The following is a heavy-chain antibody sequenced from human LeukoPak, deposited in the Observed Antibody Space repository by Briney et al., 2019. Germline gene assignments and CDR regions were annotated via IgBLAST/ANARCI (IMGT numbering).Heavy chain of an antibody. Sequence: GGSLRLSCAASGFTFRSSWMHWVRQAPGKGLVWVSRINADEGTTNYADSVKGRFTISRDNAKNTLYLQMNSLRAEDTAVYYCARDRPTGASRVFLVQWGQGTLVTVSS. V-gene: IGHV3-74*01. CDR1: GFTFRSSW. CDR3: ARDRPTGASRVFLVQ. CDR2: INADEGTT. D-gene: IGHD3-3*01. J-gene: IGHJ4*02.